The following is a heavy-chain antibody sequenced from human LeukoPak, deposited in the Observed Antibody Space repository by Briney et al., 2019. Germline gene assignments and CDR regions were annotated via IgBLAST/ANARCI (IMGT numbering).Heavy chain of an antibody. CDR1: GFTFSSYG. Sequence: PGRSLRLSRAAPGFTFSSYGMHWVRQAPGKGLEWVAVIWYDGSNKYYADSVKGRFTISRDNSKNTLYLQMNSLRAEDTAVYYCARDRDYYDSSGYSTIDPFDYWGRGTLVSVSS. CDR3: ARDRDYYDSSGYSTIDPFDY. V-gene: IGHV3-33*01. CDR2: IWYDGSNK. D-gene: IGHD3-22*01. J-gene: IGHJ4*02.